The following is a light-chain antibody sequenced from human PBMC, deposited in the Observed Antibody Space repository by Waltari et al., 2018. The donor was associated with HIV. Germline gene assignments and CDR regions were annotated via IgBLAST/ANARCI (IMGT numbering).Light chain of an antibody. CDR2: GYL. Sequence: QSVLTQPPSVSGAPGQGVTISCSGNSSNIGAGFDVHWYQHLPDTAPKLLIYGYLNRPSGVPDRFSGSKSGTSASLAINGLQAADEGEYYCQSYDDSLSGWVFGGGTKLTVL. J-gene: IGLJ3*02. CDR1: SSNIGAGFD. V-gene: IGLV1-40*01. CDR3: QSYDDSLSGWV.